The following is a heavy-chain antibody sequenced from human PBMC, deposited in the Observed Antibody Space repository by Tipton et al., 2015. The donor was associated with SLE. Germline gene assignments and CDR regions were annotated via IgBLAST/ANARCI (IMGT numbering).Heavy chain of an antibody. D-gene: IGHD2-2*01. Sequence: TLSLTCTVSGGSISSSSYYWGWIRQPPGKGLEWIGSIYYSGSTYYNPSLKSRVTISVDTSKNQFSLKLSSVTVADTAVYYCARGDCSSTSCLDYWGQGTLVTVSS. CDR3: ARGDCSSTSCLDY. CDR1: GGSISSSSYY. J-gene: IGHJ4*02. V-gene: IGHV4-39*07. CDR2: IYYSGST.